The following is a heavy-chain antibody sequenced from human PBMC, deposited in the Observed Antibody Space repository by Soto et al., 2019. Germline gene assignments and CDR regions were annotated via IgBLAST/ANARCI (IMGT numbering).Heavy chain of an antibody. CDR1: GYTFTSYA. CDR3: ARDPSYYGMDV. J-gene: IGHJ6*02. V-gene: IGHV1-3*01. CDR2: INAGNGNT. Sequence: ASVKVSCKASGYTFTSYAMHWVRQAPGQRLEWMGGINAGNGNTKYSQKFQGRVTITRDTSASTAYMELSSLRSEDTAVYYCARDPSYYGMDVWGQGTTVTVSS.